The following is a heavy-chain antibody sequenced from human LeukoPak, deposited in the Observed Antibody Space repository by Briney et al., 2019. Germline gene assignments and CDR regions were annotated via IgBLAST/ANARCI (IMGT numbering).Heavy chain of an antibody. J-gene: IGHJ6*03. CDR1: GGSISSYY. Sequence: SETLSLTCTVSGGSISSYYWSWIRQPAGKGLEWIGRIYTSGSTNYNPSLTSRVTMSVDTSTNQFSLKLSSVTAADTAVYYCARDAVLVLHTPGRPGNYYYYYYMDVWGKGTTVTVSS. D-gene: IGHD4/OR15-4a*01. CDR3: ARDAVLVLHTPGRPGNYYYYYYMDV. V-gene: IGHV4-4*07. CDR2: IYTSGST.